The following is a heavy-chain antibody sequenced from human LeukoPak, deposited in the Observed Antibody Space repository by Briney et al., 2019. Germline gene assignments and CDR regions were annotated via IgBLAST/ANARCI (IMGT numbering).Heavy chain of an antibody. Sequence: PSETLSLTCAVYGGSFSGYYWSWIRQPPGKGLEWIGYIYYSGSTNYNPSLKSRVTISVDTSKNQFSLKLSSVTAADTAVYYCAGPFTTKFDYWGQGTLVTVSS. V-gene: IGHV4-59*08. CDR3: AGPFTTKFDY. D-gene: IGHD1-14*01. CDR2: IYYSGST. J-gene: IGHJ4*02. CDR1: GGSFSGYY.